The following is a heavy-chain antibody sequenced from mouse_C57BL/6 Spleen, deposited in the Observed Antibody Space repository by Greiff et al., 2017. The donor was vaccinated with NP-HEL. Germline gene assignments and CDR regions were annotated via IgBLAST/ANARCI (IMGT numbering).Heavy chain of an antibody. D-gene: IGHD1-1*01. V-gene: IGHV1-69*01. CDR1: GYTFTSYW. CDR3: ARGFYYGSSLWYFDV. Sequence: QVQLQQPGAELVMPGASVKLSCKASGYTFTSYWMHWVKQRPGQGLEWIGELDPSDSYTNYNQKFKGKSTLTVDKSSSTAYMQLSSLTSEDSAVYYCARGFYYGSSLWYFDVWGTGTTVTVSS. CDR2: LDPSDSYT. J-gene: IGHJ1*03.